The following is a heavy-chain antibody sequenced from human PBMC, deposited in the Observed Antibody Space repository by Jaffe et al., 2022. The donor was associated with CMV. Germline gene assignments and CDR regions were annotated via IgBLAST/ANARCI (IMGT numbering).Heavy chain of an antibody. CDR1: GFTVSSNY. Sequence: EVQLVQSGGGLIQPGGSLRLSCVVSGFTVSSNYMSWVRQAPEKGLEWVAVIYIGGNTQYADSVKGRFTISRDDSKNTLYLQMNSLRADDTAVYYCARAERDDYLDYWGQGTLVTVSS. CDR3: ARAERDDYLDY. D-gene: IGHD4-17*01. J-gene: IGHJ4*02. V-gene: IGHV3-53*01. CDR2: IYIGGNT.